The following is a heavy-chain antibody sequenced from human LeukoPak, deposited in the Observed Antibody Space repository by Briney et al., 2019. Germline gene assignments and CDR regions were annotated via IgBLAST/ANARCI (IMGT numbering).Heavy chain of an antibody. Sequence: GGSLRLSCAASGFTFSSYAMSWVRQAPGKGLEWVSAISGSGGSTYYADSVKGRFTISRDNSKNTLYPQMNSLRAEDTAVYYCAKQVYYYGSPDYWGQGTLVTVSS. J-gene: IGHJ4*02. CDR1: GFTFSSYA. CDR3: AKQVYYYGSPDY. D-gene: IGHD3-10*01. CDR2: ISGSGGST. V-gene: IGHV3-23*01.